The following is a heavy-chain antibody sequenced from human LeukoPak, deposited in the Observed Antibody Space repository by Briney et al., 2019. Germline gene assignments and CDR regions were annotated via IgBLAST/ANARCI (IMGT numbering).Heavy chain of an antibody. V-gene: IGHV4-38-2*01. D-gene: IGHD5-24*01. CDR3: ARPYTSRDGYNYFDY. Sequence: PSETLSLTCAVSGYSISSGYYWGWIRQPPGKGLEWIGSIYHSGSTYYNPSLKSRVTISVDTSKNQFPLKLSSVTAADTAVYYCARPYTSRDGYNYFDYWGQGTLVTVSS. CDR1: GYSISSGYY. CDR2: IYHSGST. J-gene: IGHJ4*02.